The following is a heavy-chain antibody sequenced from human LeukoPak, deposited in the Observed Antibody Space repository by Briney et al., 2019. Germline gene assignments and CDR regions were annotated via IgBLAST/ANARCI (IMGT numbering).Heavy chain of an antibody. CDR2: ISSSSSYI. CDR3: ARVREGFSFYYGMDV. CDR1: GFTFSSYS. Sequence: GGPLRLSCAASGFTFSSYSMNWVRQAPGKGLEWVSSISSSSSYIYYADSVKGRFTISRDNAKNSLYLQMNSLRAEDTAVYYCARVREGFSFYYGMDVWGQGTTVTVSS. J-gene: IGHJ6*02. D-gene: IGHD3-16*02. V-gene: IGHV3-21*01.